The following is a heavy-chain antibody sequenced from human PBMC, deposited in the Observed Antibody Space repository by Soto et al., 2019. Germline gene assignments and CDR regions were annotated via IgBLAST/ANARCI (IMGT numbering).Heavy chain of an antibody. J-gene: IGHJ5*02. D-gene: IGHD3-3*01. CDR1: GGSISSGDYY. V-gene: IGHV4-30-4*01. CDR3: AGHYDFWSGYTQNWFDP. CDR2: IYYSGST. Sequence: SETLSLTCTVSGGSISSGDYYWSWIRQPPGKGLEWIGYIYYSGSTYYNPSLKSRVTISVDTSKNQFSLKLSSVTAADTAVYYCAGHYDFWSGYTQNWFDPWGQGALVTVSS.